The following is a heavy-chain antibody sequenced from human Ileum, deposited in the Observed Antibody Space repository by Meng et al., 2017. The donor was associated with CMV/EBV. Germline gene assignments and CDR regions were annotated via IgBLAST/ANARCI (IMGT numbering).Heavy chain of an antibody. D-gene: IGHD1/OR15-1a*01. J-gene: IGHJ4*02. CDR1: GDSIRSHY. Sequence: GSLSLTCTVSGDSIRSHYWSWIRQPPGKGLEWMGHVYYSGSATYSPSLRSRITISVDTSKNQISLNLRSVTAADTAIYFCARGIGHASNNTHDYWGQGTVVTVSS. CDR3: ARGIGHASNNTHDY. V-gene: IGHV4-59*11. CDR2: VYYSGSA.